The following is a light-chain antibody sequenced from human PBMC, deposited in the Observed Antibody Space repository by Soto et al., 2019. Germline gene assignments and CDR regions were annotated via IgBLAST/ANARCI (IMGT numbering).Light chain of an antibody. V-gene: IGKV1-5*01. CDR2: DAS. CDR3: QQYYGYSGK. CDR1: QSISSW. J-gene: IGKJ1*01. Sequence: DMQMTQSPSTLGASVADRVASTCRASQSISSWLAWYQQKPGKPPKLLIYDASSLESGVPSRFSGSGSGPEFTLTIRSLQPDDFATYYCQQYYGYSGKFGQGTKVDNK.